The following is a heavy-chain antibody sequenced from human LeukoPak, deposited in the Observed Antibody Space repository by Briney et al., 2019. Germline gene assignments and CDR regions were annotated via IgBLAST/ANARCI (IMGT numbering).Heavy chain of an antibody. J-gene: IGHJ4*02. Sequence: SETLSLTCTVSGGAISSYYWSWIRQPPGKGLEWIAYIHYSGNTNYSPSLESRVTISVDTSKNQFSLRLTSVTAADTAVYYCARSGTVTNFDYWGQGTLVSVSS. CDR2: IHYSGNT. CDR1: GGAISSYY. D-gene: IGHD4-17*01. V-gene: IGHV4-59*01. CDR3: ARSGTVTNFDY.